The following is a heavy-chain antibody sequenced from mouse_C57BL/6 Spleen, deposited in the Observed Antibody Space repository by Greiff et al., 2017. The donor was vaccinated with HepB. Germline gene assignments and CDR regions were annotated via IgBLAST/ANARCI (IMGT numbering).Heavy chain of an antibody. Sequence: EVKLVESGGGLVKPGGSLKLSCAASGFTFSSYAMSWVRQTPEKRLEWVATISDGGSYTYYPDNVKGRFTISRDNAKNNLYLQMSHLKSEDTAMYYCARGGYDLYFDYWGQGTTLTVSS. CDR1: GFTFSSYA. D-gene: IGHD2-10*02. J-gene: IGHJ2*01. V-gene: IGHV5-4*03. CDR2: ISDGGSYT. CDR3: ARGGYDLYFDY.